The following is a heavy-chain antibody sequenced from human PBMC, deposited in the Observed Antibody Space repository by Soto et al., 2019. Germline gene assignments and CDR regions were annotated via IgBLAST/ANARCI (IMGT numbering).Heavy chain of an antibody. CDR1: GGSISSGGYY. Sequence: QVQLQESGTGLVKPSQTLSLTCTVSGGSISSGGYYWSWIRQHPGQGLEWIGYIYYSGSTYYNPSLKSRVTTSVDTSKNQFSLKLSSVTAADTAVYYCARDSGGSSWFDYWGQGTLVTVSS. D-gene: IGHD6-13*01. J-gene: IGHJ4*02. CDR2: IYYSGST. CDR3: ARDSGGSSWFDY. V-gene: IGHV4-31*03.